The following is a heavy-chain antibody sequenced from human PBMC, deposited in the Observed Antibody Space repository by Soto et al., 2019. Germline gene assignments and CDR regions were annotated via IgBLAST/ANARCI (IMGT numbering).Heavy chain of an antibody. CDR2: ISGSGGST. J-gene: IGHJ4*02. CDR1: GFTFSSYA. V-gene: IGHV3-23*01. D-gene: IGHD3-22*01. Sequence: GGSLRLSCAASGFTFSSYAMSWVRQAPGKGLEWVSAISGSGGSTYYADSVKGRFTISRDNSKNTLYLQMNSLRAEDTAVYYCAKDQERYYDTSGAGHFDYWGQGTLVTVS. CDR3: AKDQERYYDTSGAGHFDY.